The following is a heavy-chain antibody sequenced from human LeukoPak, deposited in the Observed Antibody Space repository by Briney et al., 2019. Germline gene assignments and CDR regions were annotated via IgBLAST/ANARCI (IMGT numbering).Heavy chain of an antibody. D-gene: IGHD2-2*01. Sequence: ASVKVSCKASGYTFTSYAMHWVRQAPGQRLEWMGWINAGNGNTKYSQKFQGRVTITRDTSASTAYMELSSLRSEDTAVYYCAVGYCSSYSCSFPFDYWGQGTLVTVSS. CDR2: INAGNGNT. CDR3: AVGYCSSYSCSFPFDY. CDR1: GYTFTSYA. J-gene: IGHJ4*02. V-gene: IGHV1-3*01.